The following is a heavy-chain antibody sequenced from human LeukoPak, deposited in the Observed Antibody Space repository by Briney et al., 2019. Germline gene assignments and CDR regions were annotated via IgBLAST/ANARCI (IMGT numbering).Heavy chain of an antibody. CDR1: GFTFSSYS. V-gene: IGHV3-21*01. J-gene: IGHJ4*02. Sequence: GGSLSLSCAASGFTFSSYSMNWVRQAPGKGLEWVSSISGSTNVMYYADSVKGRFTISTDDAKNSLYLQMNSLRAEDTALYYCARLSYGAFDYWGQGTLVTVSS. CDR3: ARLSYGAFDY. CDR2: ISGSTNVM. D-gene: IGHD4/OR15-4a*01.